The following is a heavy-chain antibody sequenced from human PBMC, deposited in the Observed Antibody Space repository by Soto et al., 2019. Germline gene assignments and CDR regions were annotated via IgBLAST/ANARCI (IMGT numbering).Heavy chain of an antibody. Sequence: SETLSLTCTVSGGSISDYYWSWIRQPPGKGLEWIGYIYYSGTTKYNYNPSLKSRVNISVDTSKNQFSLRLSSMTAADTAEYCCGRGWLGVVGIDYWGQGTLVTVSS. CDR1: GGSISDYY. CDR3: GRGWLGVVGIDY. V-gene: IGHV4-59*01. CDR2: IYYSGTTKY. J-gene: IGHJ4*02. D-gene: IGHD3-3*01.